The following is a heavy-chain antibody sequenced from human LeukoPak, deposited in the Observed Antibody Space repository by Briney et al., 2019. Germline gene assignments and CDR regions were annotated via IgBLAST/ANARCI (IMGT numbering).Heavy chain of an antibody. V-gene: IGHV4-34*01. J-gene: IGHJ4*02. Sequence: SETLSLTCAVYGGSFSGYYWSWIRQPPGKGLEGSGEINHSGSTNYNPSLKSRVTISVDTAKNQFSLKLSSVTAADTAVYSCARGSGRSDGYKWGQGTLVTVSS. D-gene: IGHD5-24*01. CDR3: ARGSGRSDGYK. CDR1: GGSFSGYY. CDR2: INHSGST.